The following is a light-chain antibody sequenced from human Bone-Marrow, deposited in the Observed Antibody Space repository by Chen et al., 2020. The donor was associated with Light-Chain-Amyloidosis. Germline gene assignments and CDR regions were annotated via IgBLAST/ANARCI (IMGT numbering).Light chain of an antibody. CDR3: QVWDRSSDRPV. CDR1: NIGSTS. Sequence: SYVLTQPSSVSVAPGQTATIACGGNNIGSTSVHWYQQTPGQAPLLVVYDDSDRPSGIPERLSGSNSGNTATLTSSRVEAGDEADYDCQVWDRSSDRPVCGGGTKLTVL. J-gene: IGLJ3*02. CDR2: DDS. V-gene: IGLV3-21*02.